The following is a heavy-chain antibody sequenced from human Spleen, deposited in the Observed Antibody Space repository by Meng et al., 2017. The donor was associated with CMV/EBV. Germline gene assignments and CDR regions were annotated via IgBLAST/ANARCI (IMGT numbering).Heavy chain of an antibody. D-gene: IGHD3-22*01. CDR1: VRAYT. CDR3: ARGTYYYDGSDYSPDVIDY. V-gene: IGHV1-69*05. CDR2: IIPIFETT. J-gene: IGHJ4*02. Sequence: VRAYTFSWVRQAPGHGPEWMGGIIPIFETTKYAQRFQGKVTITTDESTTTAFLELSSLRFDDTAVYYCARGTYYYDGSDYSPDVIDYWGQGTLVTVSS.